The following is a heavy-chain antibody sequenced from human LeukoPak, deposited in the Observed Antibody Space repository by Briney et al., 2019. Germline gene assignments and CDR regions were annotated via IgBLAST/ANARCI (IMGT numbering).Heavy chain of an antibody. CDR1: GGSISSSSYY. J-gene: IGHJ4*02. CDR3: AQDFDY. V-gene: IGHV4-39*07. Sequence: SETLSLTCTVSGGSISSSSYYWSWIRQPPGKGLEWIGEINHSGSTNYNPSLKSRVTISVDTSKNQFSLKLSSVTAADTAVYYCAQDFDYWGQGTLVTVSS. CDR2: INHSGST.